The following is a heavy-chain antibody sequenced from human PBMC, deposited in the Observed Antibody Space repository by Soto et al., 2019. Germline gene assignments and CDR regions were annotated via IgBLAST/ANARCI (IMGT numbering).Heavy chain of an antibody. D-gene: IGHD2-15*01. CDR2: INHSGST. CDR3: ARKDCSGGSCYATVDY. V-gene: IGHV4-34*01. J-gene: IGHJ4*02. Sequence: SETLSLTCAVYGGSFSGYYWSWIRQPPGKGLEWIGEINHSGSTNYNPSLKSRVTISVDTSKNQFSLKLSSVTAADTAVYYCARKDCSGGSCYATVDYWGQGTLVPVSS. CDR1: GGSFSGYY.